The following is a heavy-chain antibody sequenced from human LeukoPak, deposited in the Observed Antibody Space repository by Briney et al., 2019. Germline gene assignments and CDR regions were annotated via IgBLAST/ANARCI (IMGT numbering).Heavy chain of an antibody. CDR3: ASISEVAAPDAFDI. Sequence: GGSLRLSCAASGFTFSDYYMSWIRQAPGKGLEWVANIKQDGSEKYYVDSVKGRFTISRDNAKNSLYLQMNSLRAEDTAVYYCASISEVAAPDAFDIWGQGTMVTVSS. J-gene: IGHJ3*02. D-gene: IGHD2-15*01. CDR1: GFTFSDYY. V-gene: IGHV3-7*01. CDR2: IKQDGSEK.